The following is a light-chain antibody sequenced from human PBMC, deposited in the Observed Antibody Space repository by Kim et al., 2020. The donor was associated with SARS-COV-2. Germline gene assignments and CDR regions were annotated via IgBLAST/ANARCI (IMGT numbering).Light chain of an antibody. V-gene: IGLV3-19*01. Sequence: ALVQAVRVTRKGDSLRSFYASWYQQKPDQAPVLVIYGKTNRPSGIPDRFSGSSSGNTDSLTITGAQAGDEADYYCNARDSSSNHVVFGGGTQLTVL. CDR1: SLRSFY. J-gene: IGLJ2*01. CDR3: NARDSSSNHVV. CDR2: GKT.